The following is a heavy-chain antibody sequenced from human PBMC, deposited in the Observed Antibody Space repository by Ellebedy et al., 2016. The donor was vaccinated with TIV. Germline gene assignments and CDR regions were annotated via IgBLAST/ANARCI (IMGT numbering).Heavy chain of an antibody. CDR1: GFTFSSYA. J-gene: IGHJ4*02. CDR3: ARDPSCGGDCHTLDY. Sequence: GGSLRLSCAASGFTFSSYAMSWVRQAPGKGLEWVANINEDGSRKYYVDSVKGRFTISRDNAKNSVYLQMGSLRAEDTAVYYCARDPSCGGDCHTLDYWGQGTLVTVSS. D-gene: IGHD2-21*02. CDR2: INEDGSRK. V-gene: IGHV3-7*03.